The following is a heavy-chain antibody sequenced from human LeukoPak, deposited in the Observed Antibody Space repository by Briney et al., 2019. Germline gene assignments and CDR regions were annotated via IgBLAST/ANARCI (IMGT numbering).Heavy chain of an antibody. V-gene: IGHV3-30*03. Sequence: GGSLRLSCAASGFTFSSYGMHWVRQAPGKGLEWVAVISYDGSNKYYADSVKGRFTISRDNSKNTLYLQMNSLRAEDTAVYHCASGRDGYNHYFDYWGQGTLVTVSS. J-gene: IGHJ4*02. CDR3: ASGRDGYNHYFDY. CDR2: ISYDGSNK. CDR1: GFTFSSYG. D-gene: IGHD5-24*01.